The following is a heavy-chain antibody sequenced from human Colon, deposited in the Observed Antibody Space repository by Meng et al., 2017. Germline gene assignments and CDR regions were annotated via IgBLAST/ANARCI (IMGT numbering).Heavy chain of an antibody. CDR1: GFIFSTYS. J-gene: IGHJ1*01. CDR2: ITSSGDSA. CDR3: VQLLNGYFLS. V-gene: IGHV3-23*01. Sequence: EVQLLESGGGLIQPGGSLRLSVAAFGFIFSTYSMIWVRQVPGKGLEWVSSITSSGDSAYYADSVKGRSTIFRDNSKNTLYLQMNSLRAEDTAIYNCVQLLNGYFLSWGQGTLVTVSS. D-gene: IGHD5-18*01.